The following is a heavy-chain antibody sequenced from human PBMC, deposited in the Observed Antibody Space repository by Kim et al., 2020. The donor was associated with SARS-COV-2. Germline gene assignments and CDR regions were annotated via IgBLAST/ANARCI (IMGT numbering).Heavy chain of an antibody. CDR2: T. J-gene: IGHJ4*02. D-gene: IGHD3-10*01. CDR3: AKEGVSYGFDY. V-gene: IGHV3-23*03. Sequence: TYYADSVKGRFTITRDNSKNTLYLQMNSRRAEDTAVYYCAKEGVSYGFDYWGQGTLVTVSS.